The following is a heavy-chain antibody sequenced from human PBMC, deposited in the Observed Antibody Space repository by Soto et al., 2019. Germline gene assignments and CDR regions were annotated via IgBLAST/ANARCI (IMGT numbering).Heavy chain of an antibody. CDR2: IIPIFGTA. V-gene: IGHV1-69*12. D-gene: IGHD6-6*01. Sequence: QVQLVQSGAEVKKPGSSVKVSCKASGGTFSSYAISWVRQAPGQGLEWMGGIIPIFGTANYAQKFQGRVTLTGQEPTSRAYMELSRLRSEDTAVYYCARAICSSRYYFDYWGQGTLVTVSS. CDR1: GGTFSSYA. CDR3: ARAICSSRYYFDY. J-gene: IGHJ4*02.